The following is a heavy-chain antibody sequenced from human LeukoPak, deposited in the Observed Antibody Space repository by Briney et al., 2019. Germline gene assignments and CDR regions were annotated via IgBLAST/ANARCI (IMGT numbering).Heavy chain of an antibody. J-gene: IGHJ5*02. Sequence: ASVKVSCKASGGTLSRSAISWVRQAPGQGLEWMGWINPNSGNTGYAQKFQGRVTMTRNTSISTAYMELSSLRSEDTAVYYCARGGGPMVATGPYPWGQGTLVTVSS. V-gene: IGHV1-8*01. CDR1: GGTLSRSA. CDR3: ARGGGPMVATGPYP. D-gene: IGHD5-12*01. CDR2: INPNSGNT.